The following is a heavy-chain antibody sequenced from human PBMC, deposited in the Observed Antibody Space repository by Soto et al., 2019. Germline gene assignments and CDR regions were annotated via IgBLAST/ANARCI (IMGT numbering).Heavy chain of an antibody. V-gene: IGHV3-72*01. Sequence: EVQLVESGGGLVQPGGSLRLSCAASGFTFSDHYMDWVRQAPGKGLEWVGRTRNKANSYTTEYAASVKGRFTISRDDSKNSLYLQMNSLKTEDTAVYYCARGREYYYDSSGYSLDYWGQGTLVTVSS. J-gene: IGHJ4*02. CDR2: TRNKANSYTT. CDR3: ARGREYYYDSSGYSLDY. D-gene: IGHD3-22*01. CDR1: GFTFSDHY.